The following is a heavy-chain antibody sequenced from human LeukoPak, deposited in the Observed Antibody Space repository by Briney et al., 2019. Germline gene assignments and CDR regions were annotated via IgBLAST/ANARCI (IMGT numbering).Heavy chain of an antibody. CDR2: IRSKAYGGTT. D-gene: IGHD1-14*01. J-gene: IGHJ4*02. CDR3: TRDLTGDLDY. CDR1: GFTFSSYA. Sequence: PGGSLRLSCAASGFTFSSYAMSWVRQAPGKGLEWVGFIRSKAYGGTTEYAASVKGRFTISRDDSKSIAYLQMNSLKTEDTAVYYCTRDLTGDLDYWGQGTLVTVSS. V-gene: IGHV3-49*04.